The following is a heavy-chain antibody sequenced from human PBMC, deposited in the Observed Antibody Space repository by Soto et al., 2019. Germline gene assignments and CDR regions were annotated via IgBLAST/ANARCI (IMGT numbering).Heavy chain of an antibody. J-gene: IGHJ5*02. CDR2: MNPGSGNT. V-gene: IGHV1-8*01. Sequence: QVQLVQSGAEVKKPGASVKVSCKASGYTFTNYEINWVRQATGQGLEWMGWMNPGSGNTGYAHKFQGRVTMTRNISISTAYMELSRLGSDDTAIYDCARMAASASLNWFDPWVQGTLVTVSS. D-gene: IGHD3-16*02. CDR3: ARMAASASLNWFDP. CDR1: GYTFTNYE.